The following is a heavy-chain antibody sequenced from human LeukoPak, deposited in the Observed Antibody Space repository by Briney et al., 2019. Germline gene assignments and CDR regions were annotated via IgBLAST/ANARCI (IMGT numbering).Heavy chain of an antibody. J-gene: IGHJ4*02. V-gene: IGHV4-38-2*02. D-gene: IGHD6-19*01. CDR2: FYHSGST. CDR1: GYSITNGYY. CDR3: ARTETYSSGWYDPFFDY. Sequence: SETLSLTCNVSGYSITNGYYWGWIRQPPGKGLEWIGSFYHSGSTYYNPSLKSRVTISVATSKNQFSLKLNSVTAADTAVYYCARTETYSSGWYDPFFDYWGQGILVTVSS.